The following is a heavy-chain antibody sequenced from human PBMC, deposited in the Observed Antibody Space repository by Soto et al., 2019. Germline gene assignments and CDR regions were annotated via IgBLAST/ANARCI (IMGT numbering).Heavy chain of an antibody. CDR1: GFTFSDYY. D-gene: IGHD6-13*01. V-gene: IGHV3-11*06. CDR2: ISLSSTYT. Sequence: GGSLRLSCAASGFTFSDYYMSLIRQAPGKGLEWIAYISLSSTYTNYADSVNGRFTISRDNANNSLHLQMNSLRAEDTAVYYCATHRPTTAAAGTGYYYGMDVWGQGTTVTVSS. CDR3: ATHRPTTAAAGTGYYYGMDV. J-gene: IGHJ6*02.